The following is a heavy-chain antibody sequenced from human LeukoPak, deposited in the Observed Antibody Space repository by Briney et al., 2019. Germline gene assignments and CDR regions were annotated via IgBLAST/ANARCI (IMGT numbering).Heavy chain of an antibody. J-gene: IGHJ4*02. V-gene: IGHV4-31*03. CDR3: ARAAVDILTGYYPFDY. D-gene: IGHD3-9*01. Sequence: SQTLSLTCTVSGGSLSSGGSYWSWVRQHPGRGLEWLGYIYYSGSTYYNPSLKSRVTISVDTSKNQFSLKLSSVTAADTAVYYCARAAVDILTGYYPFDYWGRGTLVTVSS. CDR1: GGSLSSGGSY. CDR2: IYYSGST.